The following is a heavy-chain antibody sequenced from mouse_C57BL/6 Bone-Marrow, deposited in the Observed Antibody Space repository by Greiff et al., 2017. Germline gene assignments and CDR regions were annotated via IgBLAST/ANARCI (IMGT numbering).Heavy chain of an antibody. CDR3: AIYSNYVTY. CDR2: IYPGDGDT. J-gene: IGHJ3*01. CDR1: GYAFSSSW. V-gene: IGHV1-82*01. D-gene: IGHD2-5*01. Sequence: QVQLKESGPELVKPGASVKISCKASGYAFSSSWMNWVKQRPGKGLEWIGRIYPGDGDTNYNGKFKGKATLTADKSSSTAYMQLSSLTSEDSAVYFCAIYSNYVTYWGQGTLVTVSA.